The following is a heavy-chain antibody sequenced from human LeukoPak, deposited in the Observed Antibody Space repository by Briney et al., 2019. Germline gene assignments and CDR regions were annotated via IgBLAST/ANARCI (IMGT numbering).Heavy chain of an antibody. V-gene: IGHV3-9*01. D-gene: IGHD2/OR15-2a*01. CDR1: GFTFDDYA. J-gene: IGHJ4*02. Sequence: GGSLRLSCAASGFTFDDYAMHWVRQAPGKGLEWVSGISWNSGSIGYADSVKGRFTISRDNAKNSLYLQMNSLKIEDTAVYYCATYPQNRHWGQGTLVTVSS. CDR3: ATYPQNRH. CDR2: ISWNSGSI.